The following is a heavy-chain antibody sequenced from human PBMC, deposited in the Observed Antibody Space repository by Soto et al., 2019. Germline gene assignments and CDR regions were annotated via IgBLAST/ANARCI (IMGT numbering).Heavy chain of an antibody. CDR2: IYYSGST. D-gene: IGHD2-15*01. J-gene: IGHJ5*02. CDR1: GGSISRSSYS. V-gene: IGHV4-39*01. Sequence: ETLSLTCTVSGGSISRSSYSWGWIRQPPGKGLVWIGTIYYSGSTYYNPSLKSRVTISVDTSKNQFSLKLSSVTAADTAVYYCASRQGGSYNWFDPWGQGTLVTVSS. CDR3: ASRQGGSYNWFDP.